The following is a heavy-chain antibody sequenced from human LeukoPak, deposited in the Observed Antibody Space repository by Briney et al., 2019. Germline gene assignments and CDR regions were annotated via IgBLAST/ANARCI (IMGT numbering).Heavy chain of an antibody. Sequence: SETLSLTCTVSGGSISSYYWSWIRQPAGKGLEWIGEINHSGSTNYNPSLKSRVTISVDTSKNQFSLKLSSVTAADTAVYYCARGPKWLVRRGAFDIWGQGTMVTVSS. D-gene: IGHD6-19*01. CDR2: INHSGST. J-gene: IGHJ3*02. CDR1: GGSISSYY. V-gene: IGHV4-34*01. CDR3: ARGPKWLVRRGAFDI.